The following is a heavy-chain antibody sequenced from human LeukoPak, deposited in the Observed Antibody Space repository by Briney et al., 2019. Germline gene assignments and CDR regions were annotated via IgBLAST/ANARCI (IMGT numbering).Heavy chain of an antibody. D-gene: IGHD2-15*01. CDR1: GGTFSSYA. CDR2: IIPIFGTA. Sequence: GASVKVSCKASGGTFSSYAISWVRQAPGQGLERMGGIIPIFGTANYAQKFQGRVTITADKSTSTAYMELSSLRSEDTAVYYCARSIVVVVAATHYYYGMDVWGKGTTVTVSS. J-gene: IGHJ6*04. V-gene: IGHV1-69*06. CDR3: ARSIVVVVAATHYYYGMDV.